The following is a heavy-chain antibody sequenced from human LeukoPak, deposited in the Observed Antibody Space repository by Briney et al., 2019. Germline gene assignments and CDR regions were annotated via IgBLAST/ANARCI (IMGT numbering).Heavy chain of an antibody. V-gene: IGHV3-21*01. J-gene: IGHJ4*02. CDR3: ARVPLNCSGGSCYYNFDY. CDR1: GFTFSSYS. D-gene: IGHD2-15*01. CDR2: ITSTTSYR. Sequence: GGSLRLSCAASGFTFSSYSMNWVRQAPGKGLEWVSSITSTTSYRYYADSVKGRFTISRDNAKNSLYLQLNSLRAEDTAVYYCARVPLNCSGGSCYYNFDYWGQGTLVTVSS.